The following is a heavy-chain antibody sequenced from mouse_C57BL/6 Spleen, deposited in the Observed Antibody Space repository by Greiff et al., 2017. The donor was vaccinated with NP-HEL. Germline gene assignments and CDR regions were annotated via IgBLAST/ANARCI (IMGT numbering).Heavy chain of an antibody. CDR1: GYTFTSYG. Sequence: VKVVESGAELARPGASVKLSCKASGYTFTSYGISWVKQRTGQGLEWIGEIYPRSGNTYYNEKFKGKATLTADKSSSTAYMELRSLTSEDSAVYFCARRGGGFVYWGQGTLVTVSA. J-gene: IGHJ3*01. CDR3: ARRGGGFVY. CDR2: IYPRSGNT. V-gene: IGHV1-81*01.